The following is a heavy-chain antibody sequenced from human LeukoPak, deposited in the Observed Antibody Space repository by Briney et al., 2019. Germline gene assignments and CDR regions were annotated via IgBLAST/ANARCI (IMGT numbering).Heavy chain of an antibody. V-gene: IGHV3-23*01. CDR1: GFTFSSYA. D-gene: IGHD4-17*01. J-gene: IGHJ2*01. CDR2: ISGSGGST. Sequence: PGGSLRLSCAASGFTFSSYAMSWVRQAPGKGLEWVSAISGSGGSTYYADSVKGRFTISRDNSKNTLYLQMNSLRAEDTAVYYCASGPVDYGDYWYFDLWGRGTLVTVSS. CDR3: ASGPVDYGDYWYFDL.